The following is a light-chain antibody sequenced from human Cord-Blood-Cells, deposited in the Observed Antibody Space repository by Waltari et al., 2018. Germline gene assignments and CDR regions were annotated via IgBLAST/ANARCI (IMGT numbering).Light chain of an antibody. J-gene: IGLJ1*01. CDR1: SSNIGAGYD. V-gene: IGLV1-40*01. CDR2: CNS. Sequence: QSVLTQPPSVSGAPGQRVTISCTGSSSNIGAGYDVHWYQQLPGTAPKLLIYCNSKRPSGVPDRFSGSKSGTSASLAITGLQAEDEADYYCQSYDSSLSGLYVFGTGTKVTVL. CDR3: QSYDSSLSGLYV.